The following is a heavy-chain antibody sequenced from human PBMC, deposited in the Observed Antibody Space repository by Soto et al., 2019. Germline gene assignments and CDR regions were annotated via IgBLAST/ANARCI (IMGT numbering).Heavy chain of an antibody. J-gene: IGHJ4*02. Sequence: QVHLVESGGGVVQPGGSLRPSCAASVFSFGAYSMHGAGQAPGKGREGGAVISSDGSKTYYEGPLKGRFTFARDNSKNILYLQMNSLRAEDTAVYYCARAGQQVAVFDYWGQGTEVTVSS. CDR3: ARAGQQVAVFDY. CDR1: VFSFGAYS. D-gene: IGHD6-13*01. CDR2: ISSDGSKT. V-gene: IGHV3-30-3*01.